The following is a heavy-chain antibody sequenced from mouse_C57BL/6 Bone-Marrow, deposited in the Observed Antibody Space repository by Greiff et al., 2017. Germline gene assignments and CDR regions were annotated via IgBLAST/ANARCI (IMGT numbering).Heavy chain of an antibody. J-gene: IGHJ1*03. CDR3: AREYYGNFDV. V-gene: IGHV1-69*01. Sequence: VQLQHPGAELVMPGASVKLSCKASGYTFTSYWMHWVKQRPGQGLEWIGELDPSDSYTNYNQKFKGKSTLTVDKSSSTAYRQLSSLTSEDSAVYYCAREYYGNFDVWGTGTTVTVSS. CDR1: GYTFTSYW. CDR2: LDPSDSYT. D-gene: IGHD1-1*01.